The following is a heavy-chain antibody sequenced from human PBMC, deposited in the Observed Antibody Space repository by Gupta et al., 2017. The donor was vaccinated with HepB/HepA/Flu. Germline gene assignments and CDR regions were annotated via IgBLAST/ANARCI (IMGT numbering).Heavy chain of an antibody. CDR1: GFSFISYN. CDR2: ISSRSGTT. Sequence: EVHLVESGGGLVQPGGSLRPSCAASGFSFISYNMVWVRQAPGKGLEWVSYISSRSGTTYYADSVKGRFTISGDNAKNSLFLEMNSLRDEDTAVYYCARELPNGWFGFDYWGQGTLVTVSS. V-gene: IGHV3-48*02. CDR3: ARELPNGWFGFDY. D-gene: IGHD2-8*01. J-gene: IGHJ4*02.